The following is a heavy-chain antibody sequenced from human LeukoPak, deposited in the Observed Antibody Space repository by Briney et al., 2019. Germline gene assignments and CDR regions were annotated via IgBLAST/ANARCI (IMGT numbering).Heavy chain of an antibody. V-gene: IGHV3-7*04. CDR1: GFTFSGYW. D-gene: IGHD6-19*01. CDR3: AGGSGWLIDS. CDR2: IKQDASQK. J-gene: IGHJ4*02. Sequence: GGSLRLSCAASGFTFSGYWMNWVRQSPGKGLEWVANIKQDASQKYYVDSVKGRFTISRDNAKNSLYLQMNSLRAEDTAVYYYAGGSGWLIDSWGQGTLVTVSS.